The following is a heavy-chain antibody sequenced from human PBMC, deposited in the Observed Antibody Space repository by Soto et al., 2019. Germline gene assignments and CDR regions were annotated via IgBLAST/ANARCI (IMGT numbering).Heavy chain of an antibody. CDR1: GFTFSSYS. D-gene: IGHD4-17*01. J-gene: IGHJ5*02. CDR2: ISSSSSTI. CDR3: ARENYGDYLNWFDP. Sequence: PGGSLRLSCAASGFTFSSYSMNWVRQAPGKGLEWVSYISSSSSTIYYADSVKGRFTISRDNAKNSLYLQMNSLRDEDTAVYYCARENYGDYLNWFDPWGQATLVTVSS. V-gene: IGHV3-48*02.